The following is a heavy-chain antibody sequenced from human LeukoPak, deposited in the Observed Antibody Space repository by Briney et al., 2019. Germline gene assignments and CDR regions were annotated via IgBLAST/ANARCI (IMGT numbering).Heavy chain of an antibody. CDR1: GFTFSSYA. CDR3: AGSGSYNDAFDI. J-gene: IGHJ3*02. V-gene: IGHV3-23*01. Sequence: GGSLRLSCAASGFTFSSYAMSWVRRAPGKGLEWVSDISGSGGSTYYADSVKGWFTISRDNSKNTLYLQMNSLRAEDTAVCYCAGSGSYNDAFDIWGQGTMVTVSS. CDR2: ISGSGGST. D-gene: IGHD1-26*01.